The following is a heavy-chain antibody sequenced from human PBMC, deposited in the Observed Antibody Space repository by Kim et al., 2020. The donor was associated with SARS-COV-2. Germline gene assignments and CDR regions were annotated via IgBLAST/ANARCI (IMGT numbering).Heavy chain of an antibody. J-gene: IGHJ3*02. D-gene: IGHD3-22*01. CDR3: ARLSDYYDSSGSRAALDI. V-gene: IGHV3-23*01. Sequence: KGRFTISRDNSKNTLYLQMNSLRAEDTAVYYCARLSDYYDSSGSRAALDIWGQGTMVTVSS.